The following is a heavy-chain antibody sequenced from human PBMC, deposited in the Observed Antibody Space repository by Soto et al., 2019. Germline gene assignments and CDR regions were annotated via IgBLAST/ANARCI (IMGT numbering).Heavy chain of an antibody. CDR2: SANKADSYTT. J-gene: IGHJ4*02. CDR1: GFIFSDHY. CDR3: TRGGCSNWSDFPHFGS. D-gene: IGHD1-20*01. Sequence: GGSLRLSCAASGFIFSDHYMDWVRQAPGKGLEWVGRSANKADSYTTEYGASVKGRFTISRDGSKNSLYLQMNSLNTEYTAVYYCTRGGCSNWSDFPHFGSWDQGXLVTVSS. V-gene: IGHV3-72*01.